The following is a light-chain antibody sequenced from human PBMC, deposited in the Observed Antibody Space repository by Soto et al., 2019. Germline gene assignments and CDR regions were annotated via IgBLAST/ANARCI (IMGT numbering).Light chain of an antibody. J-gene: IGKJ2*02. CDR2: AAS. CDR1: QGIRND. Sequence: AIQMTQSPSSLSASLGERVTITCRASQGIRNDLGWYQQKPGKAPKLLIYAASNLQTGVPSRFSGSGSGTDFTLTITSLQPYDFATYYCLQDYSYTRTFGQGTKLEIK. V-gene: IGKV1-6*01. CDR3: LQDYSYTRT.